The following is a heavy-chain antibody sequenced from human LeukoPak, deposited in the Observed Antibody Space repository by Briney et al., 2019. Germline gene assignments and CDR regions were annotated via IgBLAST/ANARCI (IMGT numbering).Heavy chain of an antibody. Sequence: PGGSLRLSRAASGFTFSTSWMSWVRQAPGKGLEWVANIGQDGSEKNHVDSVKGRFTISRDNAKNSLFLQMNSLRVEDTALYYCARDRNKGATDYWGQGTLVTVSS. J-gene: IGHJ4*02. CDR2: IGQDGSEK. CDR3: ARDRNKGATDY. V-gene: IGHV3-7*01. CDR1: GFTFSTSW. D-gene: IGHD1-26*01.